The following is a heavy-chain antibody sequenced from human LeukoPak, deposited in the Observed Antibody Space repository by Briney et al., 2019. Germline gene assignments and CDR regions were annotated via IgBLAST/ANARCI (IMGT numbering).Heavy chain of an antibody. CDR3: AREVSEGFDF. Sequence: GGSLRLSCAASGFTFSNYNMNWVRQAPGKGLEWVSYISSSSSTMPYADSVKGRFTISRDNAKNSLYLQMNSLRAEDTALYYCAREVSEGFDFWGQGTLVTVSS. CDR1: GFTFSNYN. J-gene: IGHJ4*02. V-gene: IGHV3-48*04. D-gene: IGHD3-22*01. CDR2: ISSSSSTM.